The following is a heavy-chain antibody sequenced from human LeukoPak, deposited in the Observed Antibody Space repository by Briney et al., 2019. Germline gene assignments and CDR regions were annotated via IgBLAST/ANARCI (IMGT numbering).Heavy chain of an antibody. CDR2: IYTSGST. J-gene: IGHJ4*02. CDR3: ARGSAALHLNQVIDY. V-gene: IGHV4-4*07. CDR1: GGSISSYY. Sequence: SETLSLTCTVSGGSISSYYWSWIRQPAGKGLEWIGRIYTSGSTNYNPSPKSRVTMSVDTSKNQFSLKLSSVTAADTAVYYCARGSAALHLNQVIDYWGQGTLVTVSS. D-gene: IGHD6-13*01.